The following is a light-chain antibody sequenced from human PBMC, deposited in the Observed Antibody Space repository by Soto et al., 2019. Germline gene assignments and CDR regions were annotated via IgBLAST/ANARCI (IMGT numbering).Light chain of an antibody. CDR1: QSVSSN. CDR3: QQRSNGLT. Sequence: EIVMTQSPATLSVSPGERATLSCRASQSVSSNLAWYQQKPGQAPWLLIYGASTRATGIPARFSGSGSGTEFTLTISSLQSEDFAVYYCQQRSNGLTFGGGTKVEIK. CDR2: GAS. V-gene: IGKV3-15*01. J-gene: IGKJ4*01.